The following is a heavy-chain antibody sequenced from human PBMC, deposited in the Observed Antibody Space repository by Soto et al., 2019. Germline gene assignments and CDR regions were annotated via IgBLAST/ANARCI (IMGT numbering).Heavy chain of an antibody. CDR1: GFTFSDYY. D-gene: IGHD3-10*01. J-gene: IGHJ6*02. Sequence: GGSLRLSCAASGFTFSDYYMSWTRQAPGKGLEWVSYISSSSSYTNYADSVKGRFTISRDNAKNSLYLQMNSLRAEDTAVYYCARGVTYYSYLWDVWGQGTTVTVSS. CDR2: ISSSSSYT. V-gene: IGHV3-11*06. CDR3: ARGVTYYSYLWDV.